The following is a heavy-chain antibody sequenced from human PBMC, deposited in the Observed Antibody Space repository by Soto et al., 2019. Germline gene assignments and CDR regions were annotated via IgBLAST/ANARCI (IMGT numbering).Heavy chain of an antibody. J-gene: IGHJ4*02. CDR2: ISAYTGDT. D-gene: IGHD3-22*01. CDR1: GYTFTSYG. CDR3: ARDMRYYDGSGFVEY. V-gene: IGHV1-18*01. Sequence: ASVKVSCKASGYTFTSYGITWVRQAPGHGLEWMGWISAYTGDTNYAQKLQGRVTMTTDTSTSTAYMELRSLRSDDTAVYYCARDMRYYDGSGFVEYWGQGTPVTVSS.